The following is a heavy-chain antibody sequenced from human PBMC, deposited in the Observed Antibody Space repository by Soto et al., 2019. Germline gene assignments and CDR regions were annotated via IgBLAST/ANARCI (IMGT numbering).Heavy chain of an antibody. CDR3: ARDVSSEYASILDV. V-gene: IGHV3-7*03. Sequence: EGQLVESGGGLVQAGGSLRLTCEGFRLTFSPYWMTWVRQAPGKGLEWVASIKEDGSVKNYADSVKGRFTVSRDNVKRAMFLQMTSVRVDDTDVYVCARDVSSEYASILDVWGRGARVTVSS. CDR1: RLTFSPYW. J-gene: IGHJ4*02. CDR2: IKEDGSVK. D-gene: IGHD3-3*01.